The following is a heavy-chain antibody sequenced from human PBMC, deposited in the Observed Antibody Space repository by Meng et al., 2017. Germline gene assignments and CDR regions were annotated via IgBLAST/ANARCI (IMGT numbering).Heavy chain of an antibody. CDR2: IIPIFGTA. D-gene: IGHD5-18*01. Sequence: SSVKVSCKASVCTFSSYAISWVRQAPGQGLEWMGGIIPIFGTANYAQKFQGRVTITADESTSTAYMELSSLRSEDTAVYYCARDKGGYSYGPDAFDIWGQGTMVTVSS. CDR1: VCTFSSYA. V-gene: IGHV1-69*13. J-gene: IGHJ3*02. CDR3: ARDKGGYSYGPDAFDI.